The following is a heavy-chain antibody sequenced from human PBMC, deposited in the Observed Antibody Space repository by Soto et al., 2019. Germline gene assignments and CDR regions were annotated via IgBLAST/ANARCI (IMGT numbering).Heavy chain of an antibody. CDR2: IDPSDSYT. Sequence: GESLKISCKGSGYSFTSYWISWVRQMPGKGLEWMGRIDPSDSYTNYSPSSQGHVTISADKSISTAYLQWSSLKASDTAMYYCARTAAAGTGGYYYYYYGMDVWGQGTTVTVSS. CDR1: GYSFTSYW. V-gene: IGHV5-10-1*01. J-gene: IGHJ6*02. CDR3: ARTAAAGTGGYYYYYYGMDV. D-gene: IGHD6-13*01.